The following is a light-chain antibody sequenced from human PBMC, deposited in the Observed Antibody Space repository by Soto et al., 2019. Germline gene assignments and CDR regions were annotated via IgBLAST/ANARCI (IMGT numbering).Light chain of an antibody. CDR3: QQADSFPLT. V-gene: IGKV1D-12*01. CDR1: QDISTL. Sequence: DIQMTQSPSSVSASIGDTVTITCRASQDISTLLAWYQQKPGKAPKLLIYGASTLESGVPSRFSGRGSGTDFTLTISSLQPEDFATYFCQQADSFPLTFGGGTKVEI. CDR2: GAS. J-gene: IGKJ4*02.